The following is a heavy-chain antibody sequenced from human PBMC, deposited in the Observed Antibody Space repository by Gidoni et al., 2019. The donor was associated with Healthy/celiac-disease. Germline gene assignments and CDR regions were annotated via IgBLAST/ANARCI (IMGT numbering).Heavy chain of an antibody. D-gene: IGHD6-13*01. Sequence: QVQLVESGGGVVQPGRSLRLSCAASGFTFSSYGMHWVRQAPGKGLEWVAVIWYDGSNKYYADSVKGRFTISRDNSKNTLYLQMNSLRAEDTAVYYCAREEGSSWYKLYYFDYWGQGTLVTVSS. CDR2: IWYDGSNK. CDR3: AREEGSSWYKLYYFDY. CDR1: GFTFSSYG. J-gene: IGHJ4*02. V-gene: IGHV3-33*01.